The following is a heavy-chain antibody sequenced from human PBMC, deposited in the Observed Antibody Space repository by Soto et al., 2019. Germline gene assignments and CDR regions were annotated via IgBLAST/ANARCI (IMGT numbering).Heavy chain of an antibody. D-gene: IGHD3-22*01. CDR1: GGTFSSYA. J-gene: IGHJ5*02. Sequence: SVKVSCKASGGTFSSYAISWVRQAPGQGLEWMGGIIPIFGTANYAQKFQGRVTITADESTSTAYMELSSLRSEDTAVYYCARDRRYYDSSGYSNWFDPWGQGTLVTVSS. CDR3: ARDRRYYDSSGYSNWFDP. CDR2: IIPIFGTA. V-gene: IGHV1-69*13.